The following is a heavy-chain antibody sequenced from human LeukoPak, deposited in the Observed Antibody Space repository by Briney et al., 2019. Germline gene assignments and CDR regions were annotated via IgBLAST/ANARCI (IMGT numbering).Heavy chain of an antibody. CDR3: ARGVDYYDSSGPIDY. V-gene: IGHV4-34*01. D-gene: IGHD3-22*01. Sequence: SETLSLTCAVYGGSFSGYYWSWIRQPPGKGLEWIGSIYHSGSTNYNPSLKSRVTISVDTSKNQFSLKLSSVTAADTAVYYCARGVDYYDSSGPIDYWGQGTLVTVSS. CDR1: GGSFSGYY. J-gene: IGHJ4*02. CDR2: IYHSGST.